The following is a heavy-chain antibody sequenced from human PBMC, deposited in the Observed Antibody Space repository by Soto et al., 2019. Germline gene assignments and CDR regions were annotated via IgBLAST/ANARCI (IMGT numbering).Heavy chain of an antibody. J-gene: IGHJ6*02. CDR2: IIPIFGTA. Sequence: SVKVSCKASGGTFSSYAISWVRQAPGQGLEWMGGIIPIFGTANYAQKFQGRVTITADESTSTAYMELSSLRSEDTAVYCCARGVLRYFDWSDPYYYGMDVWGQGTTVTVSS. CDR3: ARGVLRYFDWSDPYYYGMDV. D-gene: IGHD3-9*01. V-gene: IGHV1-69*13. CDR1: GGTFSSYA.